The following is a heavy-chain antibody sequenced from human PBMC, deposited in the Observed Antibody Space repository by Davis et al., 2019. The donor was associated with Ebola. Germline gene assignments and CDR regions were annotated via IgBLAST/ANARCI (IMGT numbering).Heavy chain of an antibody. CDR3: ASLRRTITGMDDGFDI. J-gene: IGHJ3*02. D-gene: IGHD2-8*02. CDR1: GNSFTSHW. Sequence: GESLKISCKDSGNSFTSHWIGWVRQMPGNGLDWMGIIYTGDSDTRYSPSFRGQVTISADKSMKTAFLQWSSLKASDSGMYYCASLRRTITGMDDGFDIWGQGTMVTVSS. V-gene: IGHV5-51*01. CDR2: IYTGDSDT.